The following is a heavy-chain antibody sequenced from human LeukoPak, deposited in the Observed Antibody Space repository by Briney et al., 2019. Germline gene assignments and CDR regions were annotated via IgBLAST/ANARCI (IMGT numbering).Heavy chain of an antibody. CDR2: ISDSGFTI. D-gene: IGHD3-10*01. CDR1: GFTFSDYY. J-gene: IGHJ4*02. CDR3: ARDLGYGSGSYGY. Sequence: KPGGSLRLSCAASGFTFSDYYMTWIRQAPGKGLEWVSYISDSGFTIYYADSVKGRFTISRDNAKNSLSLQMNSLRAEDTAVYYCARDLGYGSGSYGYWGQGTLVTVSS. V-gene: IGHV3-11*01.